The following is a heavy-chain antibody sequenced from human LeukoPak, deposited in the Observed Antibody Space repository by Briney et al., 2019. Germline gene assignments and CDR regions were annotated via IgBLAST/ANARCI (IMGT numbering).Heavy chain of an antibody. D-gene: IGHD1-26*01. CDR1: GYTLTELS. CDR3: ATFGAIGASFDY. Sequence: ASVKASCKVSGYTLTELSMHWVRQAPGKGLEWMGGFDPEDGETIYAQKFQGRVTMTEDTSTDTAYMELSSLRSEDTAVYYCATFGAIGASFDYWGQGTLVTVSS. V-gene: IGHV1-24*01. J-gene: IGHJ4*02. CDR2: FDPEDGET.